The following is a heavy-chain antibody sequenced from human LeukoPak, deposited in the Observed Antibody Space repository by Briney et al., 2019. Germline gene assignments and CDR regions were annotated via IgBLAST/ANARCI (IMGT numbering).Heavy chain of an antibody. J-gene: IGHJ4*02. Sequence: GGSLRHSCAASGFTFSSYAMSWVRQAPGKGLEWVSGISGIGGSTYYADSVKGRFTFSRDNSRNTLYLQMSSLRAEDTAVYYCAKSLRGYYDSLDYWGQGTLVTVSS. D-gene: IGHD3-22*01. CDR1: GFTFSSYA. V-gene: IGHV3-23*01. CDR2: ISGIGGST. CDR3: AKSLRGYYDSLDY.